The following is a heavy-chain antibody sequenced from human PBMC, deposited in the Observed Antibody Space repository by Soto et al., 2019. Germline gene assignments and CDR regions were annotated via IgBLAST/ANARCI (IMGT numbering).Heavy chain of an antibody. CDR1: GGSISSGGYS. D-gene: IGHD5-12*01. V-gene: IGHV4-30-2*01. Sequence: PSETLSLTCAVSGGSISSGGYSWSWIRQPPGKGLEWIGYMYHSGSTYYNPSLKSRVTISIDRSKNQFSLKLSSVTAADTAVYYCAASGVGCRGFNYYGMDVWSQGTTVTVSS. J-gene: IGHJ6*02. CDR2: MYHSGST. CDR3: AASGVGCRGFNYYGMDV.